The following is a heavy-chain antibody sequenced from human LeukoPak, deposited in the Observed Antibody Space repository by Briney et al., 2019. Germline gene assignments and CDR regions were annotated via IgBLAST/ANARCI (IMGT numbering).Heavy chain of an antibody. V-gene: IGHV3-7*01. J-gene: IGHJ4*02. D-gene: IGHD3-3*01. Sequence: PGGSLRLSCAASGFTFSRFWMSWVRQAPGKGLEWVANIKQDGSEMYYVDSVKGRFTISRDNAKNSLYLQMNSLRAEDTAVYYCARGVVDFWSGHFDYWGQGTLVTVSS. CDR2: IKQDGSEM. CDR1: GFTFSRFW. CDR3: ARGVVDFWSGHFDY.